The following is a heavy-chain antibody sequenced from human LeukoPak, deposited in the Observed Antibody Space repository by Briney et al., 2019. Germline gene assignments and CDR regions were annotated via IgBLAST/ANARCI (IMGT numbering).Heavy chain of an antibody. CDR1: GFTFSSYA. CDR2: VSGSGGST. J-gene: IGHJ4*02. D-gene: IGHD3-3*01. Sequence: SGGSLRLSCAASGFTFSSYAMSWVRQAPGKGLEWVSAVSGSGGSTYYADSVKGRFTISRDNSKNTLYLQMNSLRAEDTAVYYCAKIAYYDFWSGQPHYWGQGTLLTVSS. CDR3: AKIAYYDFWSGQPHY. V-gene: IGHV3-23*01.